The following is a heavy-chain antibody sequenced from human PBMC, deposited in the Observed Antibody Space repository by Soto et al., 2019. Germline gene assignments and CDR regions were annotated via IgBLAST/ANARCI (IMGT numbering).Heavy chain of an antibody. CDR2: IYYSGST. D-gene: IGHD2-15*01. J-gene: IGHJ6*03. CDR1: GFTFSSYA. CDR3: ARGRYCSGGSCYSRYYYMDV. V-gene: IGHV4-59*12. Sequence: PGGSLRLSCAASGFTFSSYAMSWIRQPPGKGLEWIGYIYYSGSTNYNPSLKSRVTISVDTSKNQFSLKLSSVTAADTAVYYCARGRYCSGGSCYSRYYYMDVWGKGTTVTVSS.